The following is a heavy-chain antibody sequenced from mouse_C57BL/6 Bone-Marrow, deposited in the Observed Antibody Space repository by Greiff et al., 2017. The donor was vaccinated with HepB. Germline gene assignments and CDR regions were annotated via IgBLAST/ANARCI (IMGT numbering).Heavy chain of an antibody. CDR1: GYTFTDYE. V-gene: IGHV1-15*01. Sequence: QVQLQQSGAELVRPGASVTLSCKASGYTFTDYEMHWVKQTPVHGLEWIGAIDPETGGTAYNQKFKGKAILTADKSSSTAYMELRSLTSEDSAVYYCTAPRGYFDYWGQGTTLTVSS. CDR3: TAPRGYFDY. CDR2: IDPETGGT. J-gene: IGHJ2*01.